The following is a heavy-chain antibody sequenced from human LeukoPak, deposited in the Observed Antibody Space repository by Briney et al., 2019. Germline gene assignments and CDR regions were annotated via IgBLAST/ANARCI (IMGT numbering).Heavy chain of an antibody. Sequence: SETLSLTCTVSGGSVSGGSYYWSWIRQPPGKGLEWIGYIYYSGSTNYNPSLKSRVTISVDTSKNQFSLKLSSVTAADTAVYYCARDAATVTTGFDYWGQGTLVTVSS. CDR2: IYYSGST. CDR3: ARDAATVTTGFDY. J-gene: IGHJ4*02. V-gene: IGHV4-61*01. CDR1: GGSVSGGSYY. D-gene: IGHD4-11*01.